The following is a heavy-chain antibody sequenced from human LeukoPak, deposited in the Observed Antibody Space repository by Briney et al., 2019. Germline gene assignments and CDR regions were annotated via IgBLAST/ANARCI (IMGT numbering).Heavy chain of an antibody. Sequence: ASVKVSCKVSGYTLTELSMHWVRQAPGKGLEWMGGFDPEDGETIYAQKFQGRVTMTEDTSTDTAYMELSSLRSEDTAVYYCATAELLSFREGYFDYWGQGTLVTVSS. J-gene: IGHJ4*02. D-gene: IGHD3-10*01. CDR2: FDPEDGET. CDR3: ATAELLSFREGYFDY. V-gene: IGHV1-24*01. CDR1: GYTLTELS.